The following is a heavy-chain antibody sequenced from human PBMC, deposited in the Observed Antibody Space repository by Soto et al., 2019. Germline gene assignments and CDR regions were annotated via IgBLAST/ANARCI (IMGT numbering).Heavy chain of an antibody. J-gene: IGHJ4*02. CDR1: GFIFSTYG. V-gene: IGHV3-30*18. D-gene: IGHD3-10*01. Sequence: QVKLVESGGGVVQPGRSLRLSCAASGFIFSTYGMHWVRQAPGKGLEWVAVISYDGSNKYYADSVKGRFTISRDKSQNTVYLQMNSLRGEDTAVYYCAKDGKVSGSGTYPIDYWGQGTLVTVSS. CDR2: ISYDGSNK. CDR3: AKDGKVSGSGTYPIDY.